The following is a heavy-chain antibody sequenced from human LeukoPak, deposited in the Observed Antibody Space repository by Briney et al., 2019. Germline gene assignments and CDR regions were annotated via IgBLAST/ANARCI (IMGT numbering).Heavy chain of an antibody. CDR2: ISAYNGNT. CDR1: GYTFTSYG. V-gene: IGHV1-18*04. Sequence: ASVKVSCTASGYTFTSYGISWVRQAPGQGLEWMGWISAYNGNTNYAQKLQGRVTMTTDTSTSTAYMELRSLRSDDTAVYYCARYRSGGDDILTGFYRADWFDPWGQGTLVTVSS. CDR3: ARYRSGGDDILTGFYRADWFDP. D-gene: IGHD3-9*01. J-gene: IGHJ5*02.